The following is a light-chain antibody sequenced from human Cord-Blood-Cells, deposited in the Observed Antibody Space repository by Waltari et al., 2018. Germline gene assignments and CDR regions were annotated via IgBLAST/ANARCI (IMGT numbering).Light chain of an antibody. CDR1: SSDVGGYNY. J-gene: IGLJ1*01. V-gene: IGLV2-14*01. CDR3: SSYTSSSTYV. CDR2: EVS. Sequence: QSALTQPASMSGSPGQSITISCTGTSSDVGGYNYVPWYQQHPGKAPKLMIYEVSNRPPGVSNRFSGSKSGNTASLTISGLQAEDEADYYCSSYTSSSTYVFGTGTKVTVL.